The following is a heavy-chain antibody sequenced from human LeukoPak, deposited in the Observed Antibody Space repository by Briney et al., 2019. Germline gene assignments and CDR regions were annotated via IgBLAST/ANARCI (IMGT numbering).Heavy chain of an antibody. D-gene: IGHD2-21*02. CDR2: IKQDGSEK. CDR3: ARRHDFPDY. J-gene: IGHJ4*02. Sequence: PGGSLRLSCAASGFTFSNYWMSWVRQAPGKGLEWVANIKQDGSEKYYVDSVKGRFTISRYNAKNSLYLQMNSLRAEDTAVYYCARRHDFPDYWGQGTLVTVSS. CDR1: GFTFSNYW. V-gene: IGHV3-7*03.